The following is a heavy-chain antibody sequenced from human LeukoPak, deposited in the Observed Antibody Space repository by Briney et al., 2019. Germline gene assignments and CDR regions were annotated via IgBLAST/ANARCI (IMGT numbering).Heavy chain of an antibody. D-gene: IGHD3-22*01. Sequence: SETLSLTCTVSGGSISGSSYYWGWIRQPPGKGLEWIGNIYYSGSTYYNPSLKSRVTISVDTSKNQFSLKLSSVTAADTAVYYCAIYSSGYSNWFDPWGQGTLVTVSS. CDR2: IYYSGST. J-gene: IGHJ5*02. V-gene: IGHV4-39*01. CDR1: GGSISGSSYY. CDR3: AIYSSGYSNWFDP.